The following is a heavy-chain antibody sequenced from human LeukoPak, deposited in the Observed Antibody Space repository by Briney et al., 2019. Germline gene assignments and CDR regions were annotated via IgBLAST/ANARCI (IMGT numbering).Heavy chain of an antibody. CDR3: AKDGRYYFGSGSYPFYS. Sequence: PGGSLRLSCAASGFTFSTYNMNWVRQAPGKGLEWVSSISDSGTYVYYADSVRGRFTISRDNSKDTLYLQMNNLRAVDTAMYYCAKDGRYYFGSGSYPFYSWGQGTLVTVSS. CDR1: GFTFSTYN. CDR2: ISDSGTYV. J-gene: IGHJ5*01. D-gene: IGHD3-10*01. V-gene: IGHV3-21*04.